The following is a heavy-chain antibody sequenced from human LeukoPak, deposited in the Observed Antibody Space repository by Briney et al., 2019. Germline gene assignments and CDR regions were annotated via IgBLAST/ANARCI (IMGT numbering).Heavy chain of an antibody. V-gene: IGHV1-69*05. CDR2: IIPIFGTA. D-gene: IGHD6-19*01. CDR1: GGTFTSYA. CDR3: ARDHSSGRYYYYYYYMDV. J-gene: IGHJ6*03. Sequence: SVKVSCKASGGTFTSYAISWGRQAPGQGLEWMGGIIPIFGTADYAQKFQGRVTITTDESTSTAYMELSSMRSEDTAVYYCARDHSSGRYYYYYYYMDVWGKGTTVTVSS.